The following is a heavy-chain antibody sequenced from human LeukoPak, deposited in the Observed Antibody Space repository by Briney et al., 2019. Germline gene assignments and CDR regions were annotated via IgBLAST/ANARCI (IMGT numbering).Heavy chain of an antibody. V-gene: IGHV3-64*01. CDR3: ARWTNRYFGL. J-gene: IGHJ2*01. CDR2: ISSNGVDT. Sequence: GGSLRLPCVAAGFSVTSNGMHWVRQAPGKGLEDVSAISSNGVDTFHANSVKGRFTVSRDTSKNTVYLQMGSLRPEDTAVYYCARWTNRYFGLWGRGTLVTVSS. D-gene: IGHD3/OR15-3a*01. CDR1: GFSVTSNG.